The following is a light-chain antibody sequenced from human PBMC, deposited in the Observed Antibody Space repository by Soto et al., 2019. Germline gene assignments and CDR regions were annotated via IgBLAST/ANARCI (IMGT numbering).Light chain of an antibody. CDR2: GAS. J-gene: IGKJ1*01. Sequence: EIWFTPSPVTLSLSPGERATLSCRASPSVSSSYLAWYQQKPGQAPRLLIYGASTRAPGFPARFSGSGSGTDFTLTISSLQSEDFAVYYCQQYNNWPWTFGQGTKVDIK. CDR1: PSVSSSY. CDR3: QQYNNWPWT. V-gene: IGKV3-15*01.